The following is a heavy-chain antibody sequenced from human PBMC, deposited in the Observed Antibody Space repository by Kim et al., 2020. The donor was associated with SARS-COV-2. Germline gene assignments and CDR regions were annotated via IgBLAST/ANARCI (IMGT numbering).Heavy chain of an antibody. Sequence: SETLSLTCTVSGGSISSYYWSWIRQPPGKGLEWIGYIYYSGSTNYNPSLKSRVTISVDTSKNQFSLKLGSVTAADTAVYYCARAGESGWFRVISGMDVWGQGTTVTVSS. V-gene: IGHV4-59*13. J-gene: IGHJ6*02. CDR2: IYYSGST. CDR3: ARAGESGWFRVISGMDV. D-gene: IGHD3-10*01. CDR1: GGSISSYY.